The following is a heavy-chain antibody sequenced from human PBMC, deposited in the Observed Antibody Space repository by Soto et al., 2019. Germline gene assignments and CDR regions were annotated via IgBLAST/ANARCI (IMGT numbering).Heavy chain of an antibody. Sequence: EVQLVESGGGLVQPGGSLRLSCAASGFTVSSNYMSWVRQAPGKGLEWVSVIYSGGSTYYADSVKGRFTISRHNSKNTLYLQMNRLRAEDTAVYYCARDGTRVRGQRPERYFDLWGRGTLVTVSS. J-gene: IGHJ2*01. D-gene: IGHD3-10*01. CDR2: IYSGGST. CDR3: ARDGTRVRGQRPERYFDL. CDR1: GFTVSSNY. V-gene: IGHV3-53*04.